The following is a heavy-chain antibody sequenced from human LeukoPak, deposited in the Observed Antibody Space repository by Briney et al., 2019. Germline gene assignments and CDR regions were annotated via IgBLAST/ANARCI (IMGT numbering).Heavy chain of an antibody. CDR2: INWSSDNI. D-gene: IGHD3-22*01. CDR3: AKDTSSYYTDGAFDI. CDR1: GFTFDDYA. Sequence: GGSLRLSCAASGFTFDDYAMHWVRQAPGKGLEWVSGINWSSDNIGYADSVKGRFTISRDNAENSLYLQMNSLRAEDTALYYCAKDTSSYYTDGAFDIWGQGTVVAVSS. J-gene: IGHJ3*02. V-gene: IGHV3-9*01.